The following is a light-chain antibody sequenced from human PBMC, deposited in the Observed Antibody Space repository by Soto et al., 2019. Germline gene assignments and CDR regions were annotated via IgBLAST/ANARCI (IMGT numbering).Light chain of an antibody. V-gene: IGLV2-11*01. CDR3: CSYAGTYSYV. CDR2: DVS. CDR1: SSDVGAYNY. Sequence: QSALTQPRSVSGSPGQSVTISCTGSSSDVGAYNYVSWYQQHSGKAPKFMIYDVSKRPSGVPDRFSGSKSGNTASLTISGLQAADEADYYCCSYAGTYSYVFGTGTKVTVL. J-gene: IGLJ1*01.